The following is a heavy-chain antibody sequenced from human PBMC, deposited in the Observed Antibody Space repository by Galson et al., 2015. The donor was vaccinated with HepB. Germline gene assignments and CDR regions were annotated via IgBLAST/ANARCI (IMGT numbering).Heavy chain of an antibody. CDR1: GYTFTGYY. V-gene: IGHV1-2*02. J-gene: IGHJ4*02. Sequence: SVKVSCKASGYTFTGYYMHWVRQAPGQGLEWMGWINPNSGGTNYAQKFQGRVTMTRDTSISTAYMELSRLRSDDTAVYYCARYRKWLRWTFDYWGQGTLVTVSS. CDR2: INPNSGGT. D-gene: IGHD5-12*01. CDR3: ARYRKWLRWTFDY.